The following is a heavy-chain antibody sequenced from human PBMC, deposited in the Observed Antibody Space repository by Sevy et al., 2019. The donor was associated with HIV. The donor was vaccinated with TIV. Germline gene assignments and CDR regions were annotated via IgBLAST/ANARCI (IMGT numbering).Heavy chain of an antibody. CDR2: ISSSSSTI. CDR1: GFTFSSYS. Sequence: GGSLRLSCAASGFTFSSYSMNWVRQAPGKGLEWVSYISSSSSTIYYADSVKGRFTISRDNAKNSLYLQMNSLRDEDTAVYYRARDRRGYDYVWGSYRDYWGQGTLVTVSS. J-gene: IGHJ4*02. CDR3: ARDRRGYDYVWGSYRDY. D-gene: IGHD3-16*01. V-gene: IGHV3-48*02.